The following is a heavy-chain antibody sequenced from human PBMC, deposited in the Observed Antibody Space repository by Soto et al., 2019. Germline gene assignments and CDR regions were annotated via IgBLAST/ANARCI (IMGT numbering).Heavy chain of an antibody. D-gene: IGHD2-21*01. J-gene: IGHJ4*02. CDR3: ARDPEGINDFDY. Sequence: EVQLVESGGGLVQPGGSLRLSCAASGFTFSNYGMNWARQAPGRGLEWVTHINAPGETKSYSDSVKGRFTVSRDDAKNSLYLQMSSLGADDTAIYYCARDPEGINDFDYWGQGTRVTVSS. CDR2: INAPGETK. CDR1: GFTFSNYG. V-gene: IGHV3-48*04.